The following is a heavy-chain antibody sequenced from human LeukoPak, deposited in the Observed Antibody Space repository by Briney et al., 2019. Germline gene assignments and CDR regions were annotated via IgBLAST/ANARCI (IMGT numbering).Heavy chain of an antibody. D-gene: IGHD5-12*01. CDR2: IGGSNGIT. Sequence: GGSLRLSCAASGFTFSSYAMSWVRQAPGKGLEWVSVIGGSNGITFYVGSVKGRFTIFRDNSKDTLYLQMNSLRAEDTAVYYCARNENSGWGYFDYWGQGTLVTVSS. CDR1: GFTFSSYA. J-gene: IGHJ4*02. CDR3: ARNENSGWGYFDY. V-gene: IGHV3-23*01.